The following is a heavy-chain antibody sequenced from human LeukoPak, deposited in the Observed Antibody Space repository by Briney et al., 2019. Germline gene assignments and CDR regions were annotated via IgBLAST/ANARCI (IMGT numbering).Heavy chain of an antibody. J-gene: IGHJ6*02. D-gene: IGHD3-16*01. V-gene: IGHV4-30-2*01. CDR2: IYHSGST. CDR3: ARALGGKGGYYYYGMDV. Sequence: SETLSLTCTVSHGSIRSGSYYYNWIRQPAGKGLEWIGYIYHSGSTYYNPSLKSRVTISVDRSKNQFSLKLSSVTAADTAVYYCARALGGKGGYYYYGMDVWGQGTTVTVSS. CDR1: HGSIRSGSYY.